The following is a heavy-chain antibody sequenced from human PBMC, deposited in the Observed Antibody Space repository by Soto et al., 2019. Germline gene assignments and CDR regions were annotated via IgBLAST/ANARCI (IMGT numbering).Heavy chain of an antibody. CDR2: ISGYNGNT. D-gene: IGHD5-18*01. V-gene: IGHV1-18*01. CDR1: GYTFFSYG. Sequence: ASVKVSCKTSGYTFFSYGISWGRQAPGQGLEWMGWISGYNGNTNYAQKFQARVTMTADTSTRTAYMELRSLRSDDTAVYYCAREGSYGYEGKWFDPWGQGTLVTVSS. CDR3: AREGSYGYEGKWFDP. J-gene: IGHJ5*02.